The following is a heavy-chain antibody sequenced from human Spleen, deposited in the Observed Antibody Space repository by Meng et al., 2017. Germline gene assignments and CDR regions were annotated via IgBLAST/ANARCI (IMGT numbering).Heavy chain of an antibody. CDR1: GFTFSYYY. V-gene: IGHV3-11*04. Sequence: GESLKISCAASGFTFSYYYMSGVRQAPGKGLEWISYISSSGSTIYYADSVKGRFTISRDNAKNSLYLQMNSLRAEDTAVYYCARERAGSDAFDIWGQGTMVTVSS. J-gene: IGHJ3*02. D-gene: IGHD1-26*01. CDR3: ARERAGSDAFDI. CDR2: ISSSGSTI.